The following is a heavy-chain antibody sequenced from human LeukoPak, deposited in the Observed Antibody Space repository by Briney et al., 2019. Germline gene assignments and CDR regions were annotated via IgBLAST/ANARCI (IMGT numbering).Heavy chain of an antibody. V-gene: IGHV3-74*01. CDR2: INSDGSST. Sequence: GGSLRLSCAASGFTFSSYWMHWVRQAPGKGLVWVSRINSDGSSTRCADSVKGRFTISRDNAKNTLYLQMNSLRAEDTAVYYCTSDGAAMDHWFDPWGQGTLVTVSS. J-gene: IGHJ5*02. D-gene: IGHD5-18*01. CDR1: GFTFSSYW. CDR3: TSDGAAMDHWFDP.